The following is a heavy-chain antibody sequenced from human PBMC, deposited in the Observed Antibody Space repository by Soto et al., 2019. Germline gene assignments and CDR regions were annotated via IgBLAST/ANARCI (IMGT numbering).Heavy chain of an antibody. CDR2: TYYRSKWYN. J-gene: IGHJ4*02. CDR3: ANMDDF. CDR1: GDSVSSNSAA. D-gene: IGHD3-3*01. Sequence: SQTLSLTCVISGDSVSSNSAAWNWIRQSPSRGLEWLGRTYYRSKWYNDYAVSLKSRITINPDTSKNLFSLQLPSVPPEDTAVYYCANMDDFWGQGTLVTVSS. V-gene: IGHV6-1*01.